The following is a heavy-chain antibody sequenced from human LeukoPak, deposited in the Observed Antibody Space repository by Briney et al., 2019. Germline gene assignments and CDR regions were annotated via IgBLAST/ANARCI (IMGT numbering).Heavy chain of an antibody. J-gene: IGHJ4*02. CDR1: GFTFSSYD. D-gene: IGHD6-13*01. Sequence: PGGSLRLSCAASGFTFSSYDIHWVRQAPGKGLEWVAVIWYDGSNKYYADSVKGRFTISRDNSKNTVYLQMNRLRGEDTAVYYCAKTGYSSSWLFDYWGQGTLVTVSS. CDR2: IWYDGSNK. CDR3: AKTGYSSSWLFDY. V-gene: IGHV3-33*06.